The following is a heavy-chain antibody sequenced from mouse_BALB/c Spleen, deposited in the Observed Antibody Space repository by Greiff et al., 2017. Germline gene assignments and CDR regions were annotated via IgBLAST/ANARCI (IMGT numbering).Heavy chain of an antibody. D-gene: IGHD1-2*01. CDR1: GYSITSDYA. CDR2: ISYSGST. V-gene: IGHV3-2*02. CDR3: ARERDYYGYNAMDY. Sequence: VQLQQSGPGLVKPSQSLSLTCTVTGYSITSDYAWNWIRQFPGNKLEWMGYISYSGSTSYNPSLKSRISITRDTSKNQFFLQLNSVTTEDTATYYCARERDYYGYNAMDYWGQGTSVTVSS. J-gene: IGHJ4*01.